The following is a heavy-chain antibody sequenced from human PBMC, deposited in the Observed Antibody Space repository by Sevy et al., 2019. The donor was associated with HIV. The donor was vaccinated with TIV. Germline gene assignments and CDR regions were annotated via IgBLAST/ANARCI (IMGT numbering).Heavy chain of an antibody. J-gene: IGHJ6*02. CDR1: GGSVSDGSYY. Sequence: SETLSLTCTVSGGSVSDGSYYWTWIRQPPGKGLEWIGYIYFSGNTNYNPSLQSRVTISIDTSKNQFSLKLRSVTAAETAMYYCATDQYYDILTGLFGVDVWGQGTTVTVSS. D-gene: IGHD3-9*01. CDR2: IYFSGNT. V-gene: IGHV4-61*01. CDR3: ATDQYYDILTGLFGVDV.